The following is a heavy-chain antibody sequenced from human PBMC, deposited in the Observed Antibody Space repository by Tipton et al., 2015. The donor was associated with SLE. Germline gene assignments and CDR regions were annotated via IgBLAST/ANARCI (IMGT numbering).Heavy chain of an antibody. D-gene: IGHD6-6*01. V-gene: IGHV4-39*07. J-gene: IGHJ4*02. CDR3: ARARVEYSSSDFDY. CDR1: GGSISRSSYY. Sequence: TLSLTCTVSGGSISRSSYYWGWIRQPPGKGLEWIGSIYYSGSTYYNPSLKSRVTISVDTSKNQFSLKLSSVTAADTAVYYCARARVEYSSSDFDYWGQGTPITVSS. CDR2: IYYSGST.